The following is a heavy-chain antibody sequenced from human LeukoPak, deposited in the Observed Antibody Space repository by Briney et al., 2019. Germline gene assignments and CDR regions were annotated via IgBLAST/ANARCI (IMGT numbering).Heavy chain of an antibody. CDR1: GGSISSSSYY. CDR3: ATHGYCSGGSCYSGASDI. Sequence: SETLSLTCTVSGGSISSSSYYWGWIRQPPGKGLEWIGSIYYSGSTYYNPSLKSRVAISVDTSKNQFSLKLSSVTAADTAVYYCATHGYCSGGSCYSGASDIWGQGTMVTVSS. V-gene: IGHV4-39*01. J-gene: IGHJ3*02. CDR2: IYYSGST. D-gene: IGHD2-15*01.